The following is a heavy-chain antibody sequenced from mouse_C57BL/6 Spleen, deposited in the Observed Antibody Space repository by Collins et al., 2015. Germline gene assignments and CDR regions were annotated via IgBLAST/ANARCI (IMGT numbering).Heavy chain of an antibody. CDR3: TRGSYYGSSYWYFDV. D-gene: IGHD1-1*01. J-gene: IGHJ1*01. V-gene: IGHV1S81*02. CDR1: GYTFTSYY. CDR2: INPSNGGT. Sequence: QVQLQQPGAELVKPGASVKLSCKASGYTFTSYYMYWVKQRPGQGLEWIGGINPSNGGTNFNEKFKSKATLTVDKSSSTAYMQLSSLTSEDSAVYYCTRGSYYGSSYWYFDVWGAGTTVTVSS.